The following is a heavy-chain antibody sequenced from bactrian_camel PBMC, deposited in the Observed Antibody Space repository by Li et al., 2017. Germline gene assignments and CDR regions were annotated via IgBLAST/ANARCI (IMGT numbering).Heavy chain of an antibody. Sequence: VQLVESGGALVQPGGSLRLSCAASGFTFSSSVMSWVRQAPGKGLEWVGFIYSGKGAYYAASVKGRFTISRDNAEKAVYLQMNQLRPEDTGLYFCANVPPTSLAVGLGARGQGTQVT. CDR2: IYSGKGA. V-gene: IGHV3S10*01. J-gene: IGHJ4*01. D-gene: IGHD5*01. CDR1: GFTFSSSV.